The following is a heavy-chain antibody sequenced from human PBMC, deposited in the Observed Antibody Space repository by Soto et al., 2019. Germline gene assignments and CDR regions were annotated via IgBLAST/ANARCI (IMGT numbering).Heavy chain of an antibody. CDR2: ISGGGVNT. CDR3: AKGGYTSSWTFDD. Sequence: VGALRLSCGASQFTFSNYAMSWGRQAPGKGLEWVSFISGGGVNTYYADSVKARFTISRDNSNTTLYLQMNSLRAEDTALYYCAKGGYTSSWTFDDWGRGTLVTVSS. V-gene: IGHV3-23*01. D-gene: IGHD6-13*01. J-gene: IGHJ4*02. CDR1: QFTFSNYA.